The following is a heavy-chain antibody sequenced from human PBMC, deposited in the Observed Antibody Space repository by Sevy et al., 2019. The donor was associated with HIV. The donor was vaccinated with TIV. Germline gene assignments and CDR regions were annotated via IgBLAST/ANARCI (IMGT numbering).Heavy chain of an antibody. V-gene: IGHV3-49*04. D-gene: IGHD2-21*02. CDR1: GFTFGDYA. J-gene: IGHJ4*01. Sequence: GGSLRLSCATSGFTFGDYAMSWVRQAPGKGLEWVGSIRSKTYGETTTYAASVSGRFTISRDNSKGVVYLKMNSLRIEDTAIYYCTRVFVVVTAIDYWGHGILVTVSS. CDR3: TRVFVVVTAIDY. CDR2: IRSKTYGETT.